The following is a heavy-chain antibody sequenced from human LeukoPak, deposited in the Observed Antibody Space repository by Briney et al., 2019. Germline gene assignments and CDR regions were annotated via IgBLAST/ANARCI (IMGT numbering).Heavy chain of an antibody. CDR3: AARQPIVGATTTEY. Sequence: GGSLRLSCAASGFTVSSNYMSWVRQAPGKGLEWVSVIYSGGSTYYADSVKGRFTISRDNSKNTLYLQMNSLRAEDTAVYYCAARQPIVGATTTEYWGQGTLVTVSS. D-gene: IGHD1-26*01. CDR2: IYSGGST. V-gene: IGHV3-53*01. J-gene: IGHJ4*02. CDR1: GFTVSSNY.